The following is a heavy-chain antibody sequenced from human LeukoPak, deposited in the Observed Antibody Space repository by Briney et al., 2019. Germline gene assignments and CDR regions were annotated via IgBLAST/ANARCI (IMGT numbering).Heavy chain of an antibody. CDR3: ARVVISSSWTYYYYYYYMDV. CDR2: IYYSGST. D-gene: IGHD6-13*01. V-gene: IGHV4-39*01. J-gene: IGHJ6*03. CDR1: GGSISSSSYY. Sequence: SETLSLTCTVSGGSISSSSYYWGWIRQPPGKGLEWIGSIYYSGSTYYNPSLKSRVTISVDTSRNQFSLKLSSVTAADTAVYYCARVVISSSWTYYYYYYYMDVWGKGTTVTVSS.